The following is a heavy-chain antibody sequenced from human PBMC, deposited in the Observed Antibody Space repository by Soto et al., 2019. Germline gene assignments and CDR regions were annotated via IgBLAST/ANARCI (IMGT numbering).Heavy chain of an antibody. D-gene: IGHD2-15*01. Sequence: PGGSLRLSCAASGFTFSSYAMHWVRQAPGKGLEWVAVISYDGSNKYYADSVKGRFTISRDNSKNTLYLQMNSLRAEDTAVYYCARHSPLSAVVVVAATPSDYGMDVWGQGTTVTVSS. CDR2: ISYDGSNK. CDR3: ARHSPLSAVVVVAATPSDYGMDV. V-gene: IGHV3-30-3*01. J-gene: IGHJ6*02. CDR1: GFTFSSYA.